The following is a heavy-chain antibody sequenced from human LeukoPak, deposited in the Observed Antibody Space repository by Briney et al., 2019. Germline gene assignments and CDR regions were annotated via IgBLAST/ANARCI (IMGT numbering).Heavy chain of an antibody. CDR1: GYTFTSYG. CDR2: ISAYNGNT. D-gene: IGHD3-22*01. J-gene: IGHJ5*02. CDR3: ARTAYDSSGYYGLVWLDP. V-gene: IGHV1-18*01. Sequence: ASVKVSCKASGYTFTSYGISWVRQAPGQGLEWMGWISAYNGNTNYAQKLQGRVTMTTDTSTSTAYMELRSLRSDDTAVYYCARTAYDSSGYYGLVWLDPWGQGTLVTVSS.